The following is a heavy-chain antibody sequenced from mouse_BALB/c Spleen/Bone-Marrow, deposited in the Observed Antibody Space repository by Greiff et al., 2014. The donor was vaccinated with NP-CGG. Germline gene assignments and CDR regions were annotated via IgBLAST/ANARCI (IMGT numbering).Heavy chain of an antibody. CDR1: GYSITSDYA. V-gene: IGHV3-2*02. D-gene: IGHD6-1*01. Sequence: EVKLMESGPGLVKPSQSLSLTCSVTGYSITSDYAWNWIRQFPGNKLEWMGYINYTGTTGYNPSLKSRLSITRDASKNQFFLQLNSVTTEDTATYYCTRGGSYWGQGTTLTVSS. CDR3: TRGGSY. CDR2: INYTGTT. J-gene: IGHJ2*01.